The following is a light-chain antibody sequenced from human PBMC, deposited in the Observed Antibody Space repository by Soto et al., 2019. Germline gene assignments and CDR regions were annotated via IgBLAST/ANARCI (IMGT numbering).Light chain of an antibody. J-gene: IGLJ2*01. CDR2: EVN. CDR3: SSYTASGTI. V-gene: IGLV2-14*01. Sequence: QSALTQPASVSGSPGQSITISCTGTSSDAGSTGFVSWYQLHPSKAPKLMIYEVNTRPSGVSNRFSGSKSGNTASLTISGLQAEDEAHYYCSSYTASGTIFGGGTKVTVL. CDR1: SSDAGSTGF.